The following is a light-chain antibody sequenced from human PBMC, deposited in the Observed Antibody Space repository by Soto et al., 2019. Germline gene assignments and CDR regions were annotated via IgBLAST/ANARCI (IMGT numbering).Light chain of an antibody. J-gene: IGKJ2*01. CDR2: WAS. CDR3: QQYESTPPT. V-gene: IGKV4-1*01. CDR1: QSVLYSSNNKNY. Sequence: DIVMTQSPDSLAVSLGERATINCKSSQSVLYSSNNKNYLAWYQQRPGQPPKLLIYWASTRESGVPDRFSGSGSGTDVTRTIASLQAEDVAVYYCQQYESTPPTFGQGTKLEIE.